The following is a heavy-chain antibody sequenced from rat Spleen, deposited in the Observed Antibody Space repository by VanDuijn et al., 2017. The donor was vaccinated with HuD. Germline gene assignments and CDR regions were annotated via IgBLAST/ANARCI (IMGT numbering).Heavy chain of an antibody. V-gene: IGHV5-29*01. CDR2: ISYDGIST. CDR3: TRHDYSGVITNWFAY. CDR1: GFTFNNYG. D-gene: IGHD4-4*01. Sequence: EVQLVESGGGLVQPGRSLRISCAASGFTFNNYGMAWVRQAPKKGLEWVATISYDGISTYYRDSVRGRFSISSDNAKTTLYPQMDSLRSEDAATYYCTRHDYSGVITNWFAYWGQGTLVTVSS. J-gene: IGHJ3*01.